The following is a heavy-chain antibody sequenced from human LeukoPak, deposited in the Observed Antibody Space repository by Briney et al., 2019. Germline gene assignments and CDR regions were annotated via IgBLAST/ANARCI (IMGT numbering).Heavy chain of an antibody. Sequence: GGSLTLSCTASGFTVSSNYMSWVRQSPGKGLEWVSVIYSGGSTYYADSVKGRFTISRDNSKNTLYLQMNSLRAEDTAVYYCARDRSSGNYYYYYGMDVWGQGTTVTVSS. J-gene: IGHJ6*02. CDR2: IYSGGST. V-gene: IGHV3-66*01. CDR1: GFTVSSNY. D-gene: IGHD6-19*01. CDR3: ARDRSSGNYYYYYGMDV.